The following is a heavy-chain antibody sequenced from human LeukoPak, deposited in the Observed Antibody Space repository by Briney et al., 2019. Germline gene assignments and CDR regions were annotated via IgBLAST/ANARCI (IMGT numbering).Heavy chain of an antibody. Sequence: PSETLSLTCTVSGGSLSSYYWSWIRQPPGEGLEWIGYIYYSGSTNYNPSLKSRVTISVDTSKNQFSLKLSSVTAADTAVYYCARVPRGYYDSSGYYYYYYYMDVWGKGTTVTVSS. CDR3: ARVPRGYYDSSGYYYYYYYMDV. CDR2: IYYSGST. D-gene: IGHD3-22*01. CDR1: GGSLSSYY. J-gene: IGHJ6*03. V-gene: IGHV4-59*01.